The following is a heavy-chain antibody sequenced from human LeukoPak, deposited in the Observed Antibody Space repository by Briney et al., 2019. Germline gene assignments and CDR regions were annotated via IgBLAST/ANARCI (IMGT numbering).Heavy chain of an antibody. Sequence: GGSLRLPCAASGFTFSNYGMNWVRKAQGEGLEWEANIKESESERYYRDSVKGRFTNSRDNANDSLYLQMNSLRVEDTAVYYWARGWGEKGRCRGGTCNNPEFDYWGQGTLVTVSS. J-gene: IGHJ4*02. CDR1: GFTFSNYG. CDR2: IKESESER. D-gene: IGHD2-15*01. V-gene: IGHV3-7*01. CDR3: ARGWGEKGRCRGGTCNNPEFDY.